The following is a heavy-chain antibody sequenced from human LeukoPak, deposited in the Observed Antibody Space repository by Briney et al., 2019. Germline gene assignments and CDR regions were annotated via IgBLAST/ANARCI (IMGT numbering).Heavy chain of an antibody. D-gene: IGHD3-22*01. CDR1: GFTFSSYA. Sequence: GGSLRLSCAASGFTFSSYAMSWARQAPGKGLEWVSGISSSGSGGNTYYADFVKGRFTISRDNSKNRLNLQMNSLRVEDTAVYYCAKASDSSGYYEGYFQNWGQGTLVTVSS. CDR2: ISSSGSGGNT. J-gene: IGHJ1*01. V-gene: IGHV3-23*01. CDR3: AKASDSSGYYEGYFQN.